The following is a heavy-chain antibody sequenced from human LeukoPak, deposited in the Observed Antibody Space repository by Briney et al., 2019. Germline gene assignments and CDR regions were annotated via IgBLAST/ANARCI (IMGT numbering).Heavy chain of an antibody. Sequence: KTSETLSLTCTVSGGSISSGGYYWSWIRQHPGKGLEWIWYIYYSGSTYYNPSLKSRVTISVDTSKNQFSLKLSSVTAADTAVYYCARERASYYDFWSGYFHNWFDPWGQGTLVTVSS. V-gene: IGHV4-31*03. CDR2: IYYSGST. CDR3: ARERASYYDFWSGYFHNWFDP. D-gene: IGHD3-3*01. J-gene: IGHJ5*02. CDR1: GGSISSGGYY.